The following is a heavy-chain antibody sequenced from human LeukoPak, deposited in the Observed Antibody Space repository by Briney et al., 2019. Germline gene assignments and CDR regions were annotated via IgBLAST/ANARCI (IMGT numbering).Heavy chain of an antibody. D-gene: IGHD6-13*01. CDR1: GYSISSGYY. J-gene: IGHJ6*03. V-gene: IGHV4-38-2*02. CDR2: IYHSGST. Sequence: PSETLSLTCTVSGYSISSGYYWGWIRQPPGKGLEWIGSIYHSGSTYYNPSLKSRVTISVDTSKNQFSLKLSSVTAADTAVYYCASSSKSSSWYLYYYYYYMDVWGKGTTVTVSS. CDR3: ASSSKSSSWYLYYYYYYMDV.